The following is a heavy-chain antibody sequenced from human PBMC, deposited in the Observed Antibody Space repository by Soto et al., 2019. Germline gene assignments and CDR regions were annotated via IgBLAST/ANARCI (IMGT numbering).Heavy chain of an antibody. Sequence: EVQLLESGGGLVQPGGSLRLSCAASGFTFSSYAMSWVRQAPGKGLEWVSAISGSGGSTYYGDSVKGRFTISRDSSKNTLYLQMNSLRAEDTAVYYCAKDRGSTRGGIVYWGQGSPVTVSS. D-gene: IGHD1-26*01. CDR1: GFTFSSYA. J-gene: IGHJ4*02. CDR2: ISGSGGST. V-gene: IGHV3-23*01. CDR3: AKDRGSTRGGIVY.